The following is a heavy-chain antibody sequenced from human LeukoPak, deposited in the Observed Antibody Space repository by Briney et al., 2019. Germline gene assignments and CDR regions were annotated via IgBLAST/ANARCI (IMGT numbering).Heavy chain of an antibody. D-gene: IGHD6-13*01. CDR3: AREREHLGGGSSWLFDY. CDR2: IYHSGST. CDR1: GGSISSGGYY. J-gene: IGHJ4*02. V-gene: IGHV4-30-2*01. Sequence: SETLSLTCTVSGGSISSGGYYWSWIRQPPGKGLEWIGYIYHSGSTYYNPSLKSRVTISVDRSKNQFSLKLSSVTAADTAVYYCAREREHLGGGSSWLFDYWGQGTLVTVSS.